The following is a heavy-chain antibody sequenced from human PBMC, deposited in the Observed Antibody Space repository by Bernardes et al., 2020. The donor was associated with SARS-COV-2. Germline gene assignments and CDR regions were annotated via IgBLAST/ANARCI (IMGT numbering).Heavy chain of an antibody. CDR1: GGSISSYY. D-gene: IGHD5-12*01. V-gene: IGHV4-59*01. CDR2: IYYSGST. CDR3: AREGRDGYTVDY. J-gene: IGHJ4*02. Sequence: SETLSLTCTVSGGSISSYYWSWIRQPPGKGLEWIGYIYYSGSTNYNPSLKSRVTISVDTSKNQFSLKLSSVTAADTAVYYCAREGRDGYTVDYWAREPWSPSPQ.